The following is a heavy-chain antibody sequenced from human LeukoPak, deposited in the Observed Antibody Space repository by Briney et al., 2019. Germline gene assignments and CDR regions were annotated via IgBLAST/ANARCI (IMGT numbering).Heavy chain of an antibody. D-gene: IGHD3-10*01. V-gene: IGHV1-2*02. CDR2: INPNSGGT. CDR1: GYTFTGCY. Sequence: AASVKVSCKASGYTFTGCYMHWVRQAPGQGLEWMGWINPNSGGTNYAQKFQGRVTMTRDTSISTAYMELSRLRSDDTAVYYCARAMDPLFDYWGQGTLVTVSS. J-gene: IGHJ4*02. CDR3: ARAMDPLFDY.